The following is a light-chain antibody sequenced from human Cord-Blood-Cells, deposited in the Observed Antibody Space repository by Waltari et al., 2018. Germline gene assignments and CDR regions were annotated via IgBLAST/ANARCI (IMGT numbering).Light chain of an antibody. J-gene: IGLJ2*01. CDR1: SSDVGGYTY. Sequence: QSALTQPPSASGSPGQSVTISCPGTSSDVGGYTYVSWYQQHPGNAPKLMIYEVSKRPSGVPDRFSGSKSGNTASLTVSGLQDEDEADYYCSSYAGSNKVFGGGTKLTVL. CDR3: SSYAGSNKV. CDR2: EVS. V-gene: IGLV2-8*01.